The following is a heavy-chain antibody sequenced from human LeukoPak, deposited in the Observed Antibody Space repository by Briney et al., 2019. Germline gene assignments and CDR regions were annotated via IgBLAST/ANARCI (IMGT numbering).Heavy chain of an antibody. V-gene: IGHV3-30*04. CDR3: ARVHSSGWSFDY. CDR2: ISYDGSNK. J-gene: IGHJ4*02. D-gene: IGHD6-19*01. Sequence: GSLRLSCAASGFTFSSYAMHWVRQAPGKGLEWVAVISYDGSNKYYADSVKGRFTISRDNSKNTLYLQMNSLRAEDTAVYYCARVHSSGWSFDYWGQGTLVTVSS. CDR1: GFTFSSYA.